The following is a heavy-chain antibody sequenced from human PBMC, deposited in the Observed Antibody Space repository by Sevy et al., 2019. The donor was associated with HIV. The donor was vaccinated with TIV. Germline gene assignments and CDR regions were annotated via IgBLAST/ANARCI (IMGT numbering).Heavy chain of an antibody. CDR2: IRSKAYGGTT. CDR1: GFTFGDYA. Sequence: GGSLRLSCTASGFTFGDYAMSWFRQAPGKGLEWVGFIRSKAYGGTTEYAASVKGRFTISRDDSKSIAYLQMNSLKTEDTAMYYCTRDNGNFDDAFDIWGQGTMVTVSS. J-gene: IGHJ3*02. CDR3: TRDNGNFDDAFDI. D-gene: IGHD2-8*01. V-gene: IGHV3-49*03.